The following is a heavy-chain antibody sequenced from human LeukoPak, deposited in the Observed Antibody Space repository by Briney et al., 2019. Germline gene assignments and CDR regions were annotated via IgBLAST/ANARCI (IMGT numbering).Heavy chain of an antibody. D-gene: IGHD2-2*01. CDR1: GFSLSSYA. CDR3: ARGAVVVPARTTPYYYYYMDV. J-gene: IGHJ6*03. V-gene: IGHV3-23*01. Sequence: PGGSLRLSCTVSGFSLSSYALSWVRRAPGKGLEWVSATSSSDAGKYYADSVRGRFTISRDNAKNSLYLQMNSLRAEDTAVYYCARGAVVVPARTTPYYYYYMDVWGKGTTVTVSS. CDR2: TSSSDAGK.